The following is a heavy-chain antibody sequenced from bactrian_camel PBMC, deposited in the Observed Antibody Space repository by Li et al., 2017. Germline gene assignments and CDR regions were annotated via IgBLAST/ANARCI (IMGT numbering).Heavy chain of an antibody. V-gene: IGHV3S1*01. CDR2: ITRRGENT. D-gene: IGHD6*01. Sequence: HVQLVESGGGLVQPGGSLRLSCAASGSTFSDNWMHWLRQAPGKGLEFVSSITRRGENTYYADSVKGRFTISRDSAKNTVYLQMNNLQPEDTATYYCAEGRGSRGEHCYSLNYWGQGTQVTVS. J-gene: IGHJ4*01. CDR3: AEGRGSRGEHCYSLNY. CDR1: GSTFSDNW.